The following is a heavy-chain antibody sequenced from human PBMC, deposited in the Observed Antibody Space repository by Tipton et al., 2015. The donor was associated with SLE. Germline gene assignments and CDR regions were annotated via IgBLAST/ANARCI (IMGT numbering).Heavy chain of an antibody. J-gene: IGHJ4*02. CDR2: IYYSGST. V-gene: IGHV4-59*01. Sequence: TLSLTCTVSGGSISSCYWSWVRQPPGKGLEWIGYIYYSGSTNYNPSLQRRVTISVDTSKNQFSLKLSSVTAADTAVYYCAREKSKEPRMHYYDSSGGFDYWGQGTLVTVSS. CDR1: GGSISSCY. CDR3: AREKSKEPRMHYYDSSGGFDY. D-gene: IGHD3-22*01.